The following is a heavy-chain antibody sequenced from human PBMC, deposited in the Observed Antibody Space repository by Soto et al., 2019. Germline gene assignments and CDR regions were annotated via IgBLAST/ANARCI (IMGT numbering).Heavy chain of an antibody. CDR3: ARHPTGRGYSSSWYFDY. Sequence: SETLSLTCTVSGGSISSSSYYWGWIRQPPGKGLEWIGSIYYSGSTSYNPSLKSRVTISVDTSKNQFSLRLSSVTAADTAVYYCARHPTGRGYSSSWYFDYWGQGTLVTVSS. CDR1: GGSISSSSYY. J-gene: IGHJ4*02. CDR2: IYYSGST. D-gene: IGHD6-13*01. V-gene: IGHV4-39*01.